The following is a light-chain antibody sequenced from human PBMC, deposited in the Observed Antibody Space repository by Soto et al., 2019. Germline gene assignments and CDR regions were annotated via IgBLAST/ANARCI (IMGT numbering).Light chain of an antibody. CDR3: QQCYSSPLT. Sequence: DIQMTPSPSSLSASVGDRVTITGRASQTISNYLNWYQQQPGKAPKLLIYAASSLQSGVPSRFSGSGSGTDFTLTISSLQPEDFATYYCQQCYSSPLTFGGGTKVDIK. CDR2: AAS. CDR1: QTISNY. V-gene: IGKV1-39*01. J-gene: IGKJ4*01.